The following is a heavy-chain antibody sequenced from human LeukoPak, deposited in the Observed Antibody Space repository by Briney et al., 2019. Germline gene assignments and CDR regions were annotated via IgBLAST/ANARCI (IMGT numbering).Heavy chain of an antibody. D-gene: IGHD3-22*01. Sequence: SETLSLTCAVYGGSFSGYYWSWIRQPPGKGLEWIGEINHSGSTNYNPSLKSRVTISVDTSKNQFSLKLSSVTAADTAVYYCARVGARDYDSSGYSPFDYWSQGTLVTVSS. CDR3: ARVGARDYDSSGYSPFDY. CDR1: GGSFSGYY. V-gene: IGHV4-34*01. CDR2: INHSGST. J-gene: IGHJ4*02.